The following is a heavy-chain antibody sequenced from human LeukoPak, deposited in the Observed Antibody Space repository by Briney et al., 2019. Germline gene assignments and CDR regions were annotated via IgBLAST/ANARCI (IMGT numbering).Heavy chain of an antibody. Sequence: PSQTLSLTCTVSGGSISSSSYYWGWIRQPPGKGLEWIGSIYYSGSTYYNPSLKSRVTISVDTSKNQFSLMLSSVTAADTAVYYCARAASHWIYSGYMDVWGKGTTVTVSS. CDR3: ARAASHWIYSGYMDV. CDR2: IYYSGST. V-gene: IGHV4-39*01. CDR1: GGSISSSSYY. D-gene: IGHD2-15*01. J-gene: IGHJ6*03.